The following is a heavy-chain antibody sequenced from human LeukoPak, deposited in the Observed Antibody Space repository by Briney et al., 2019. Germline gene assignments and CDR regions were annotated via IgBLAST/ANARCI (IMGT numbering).Heavy chain of an antibody. CDR2: IYSGGST. Sequence: PGGSLRLSCAASEFSVGSNYMTWVRQAPGKGLEWVSLIYSGGSTYYADSVKGRFTISRDNSKNTLYLQMNSLRAEDTAVYYCARDGTIGVAKDAFDIWGQGTMVTVSS. CDR1: EFSVGSNY. V-gene: IGHV3-66*01. J-gene: IGHJ3*02. D-gene: IGHD1-1*01. CDR3: ARDGTIGVAKDAFDI.